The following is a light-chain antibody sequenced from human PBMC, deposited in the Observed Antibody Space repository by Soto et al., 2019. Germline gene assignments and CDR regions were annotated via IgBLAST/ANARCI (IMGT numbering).Light chain of an antibody. CDR1: QGISSY. Sequence: AIRMTQSPSSLSASTGDRVTITCRASQGISSYLAWYQQKPGKAPKRLIYDASNLQSGVPSRFSGSGSGTEFTLTISSLQPEDFATYYCQQVNNYPLTFGGGTKVDIK. CDR2: DAS. V-gene: IGKV1-8*01. CDR3: QQVNNYPLT. J-gene: IGKJ4*01.